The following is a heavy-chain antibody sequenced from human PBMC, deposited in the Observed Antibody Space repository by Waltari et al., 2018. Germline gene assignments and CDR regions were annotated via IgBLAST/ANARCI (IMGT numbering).Heavy chain of an antibody. V-gene: IGHV1-2*02. CDR2: INPNSGGT. J-gene: IGHJ3*02. CDR1: GYTFTGYY. D-gene: IGHD3-22*01. CDR3: GRSVIITSDPSDI. Sequence: QVQLVQSGAEVKKPGASVKVSCKASGYTFTGYYIHWVRQAPGQGLEWMGWINPNSGGTNYAQKFQGRVTMTRDTSISTAYMELSRPRSDDTAVYYCGRSVIITSDPSDIWGQGTMVSVSS.